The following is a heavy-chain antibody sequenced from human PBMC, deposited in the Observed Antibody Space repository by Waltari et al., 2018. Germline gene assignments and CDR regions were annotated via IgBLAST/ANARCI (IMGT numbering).Heavy chain of an antibody. CDR3: ATFKGDY. CDR1: GFTFSTYS. CDR2: ISGRGTGT. D-gene: IGHD3-16*01. V-gene: IGHV3-23*01. J-gene: IGHJ4*02. Sequence: EVQLLESGGGLVQPGGSLRLSCAASGFTFSTYSMGWVRQVPGKGLEWVSSISGRGTGTYYADSVKGRFTISRDNSKNTRSLQMNSLRAEDTAVYYCATFKGDYWGQGTLVTVSS.